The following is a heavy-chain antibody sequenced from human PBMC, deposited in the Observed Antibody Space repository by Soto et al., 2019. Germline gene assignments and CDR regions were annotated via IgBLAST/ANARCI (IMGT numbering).Heavy chain of an antibody. CDR3: AKSLTNLRFYYLFDF. CDR2: VTGTGGST. D-gene: IGHD3-10*01. Sequence: GGSLRLSCVASGFTFSAYAMTWVRQAPGKGLEWVSTVTGTGGSTFYADSVKGRFTISRDNSMSTLYLQMNSLRAEDTALYYCAKSLTNLRFYYLFDFWGRGTLVTVSS. CDR1: GFTFSAYA. V-gene: IGHV3-23*01. J-gene: IGHJ4*02.